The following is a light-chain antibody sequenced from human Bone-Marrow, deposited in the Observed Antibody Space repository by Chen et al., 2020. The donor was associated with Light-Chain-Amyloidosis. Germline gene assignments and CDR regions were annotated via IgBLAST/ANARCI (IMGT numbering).Light chain of an antibody. CDR2: EDD. J-gene: IGLJ3*02. CDR3: QSYQGSSQGV. V-gene: IGLV6-57*01. Sequence: NFMLTQPHSVSESPGKTVIISCTRSSGSIATNYVQWYQQRPGSSPTTVIYEDDQRPSGVPDGFSGSLDRSANSASLTISGLKTEDEADYYCQSYQGSSQGVFGGGTKLTVL. CDR1: SGSIATNY.